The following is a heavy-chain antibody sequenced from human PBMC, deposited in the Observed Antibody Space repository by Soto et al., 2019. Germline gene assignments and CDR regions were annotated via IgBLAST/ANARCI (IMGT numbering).Heavy chain of an antibody. CDR1: GYSFTTYG. V-gene: IGHV1-18*01. Sequence: QVQLVQSRGEVKKPGASVKVSCKTSGYSFTTYGISWVRQAPGQGLEWMGWISGYNGNTNYAQKLQGRVTMTTDTSTSTADMELRRLRSDDTAVYYCAREGPAPYYYYGMDVWGQGSTVTVSS. J-gene: IGHJ6*02. CDR2: ISGYNGNT. CDR3: AREGPAPYYYYGMDV.